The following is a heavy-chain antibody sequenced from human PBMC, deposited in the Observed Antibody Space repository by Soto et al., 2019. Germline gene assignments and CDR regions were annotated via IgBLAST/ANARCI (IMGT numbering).Heavy chain of an antibody. CDR1: GGSISSGGYY. CDR2: IYYSGST. D-gene: IGHD3-9*01. V-gene: IGHV4-31*03. Sequence: TLSVTCTVSGGSISSGGYYWSWISQHPGKGLEWIGYIYYSGSTYYNPSLKSRVTISVDTSKNQFSLKLSSVTAADTAVYYCARDVVRYFDWSRAGPYWFDPWGQGTLVTVSS. J-gene: IGHJ5*02. CDR3: ARDVVRYFDWSRAGPYWFDP.